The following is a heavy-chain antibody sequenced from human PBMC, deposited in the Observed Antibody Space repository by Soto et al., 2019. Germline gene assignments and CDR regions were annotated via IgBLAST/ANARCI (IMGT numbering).Heavy chain of an antibody. Sequence: GGSLRLSCAASGFTFSNAWMNWVRQAPGKGLEWVGRIKSKTDGGTTDYAAPVKGRFTISRDDSKNTLYLQMNSLKTEDTAVYYCTTDLMNDPYYDFWSGYYSNFDYWGQGTLVTVSS. D-gene: IGHD3-3*01. J-gene: IGHJ4*02. CDR3: TTDLMNDPYYDFWSGYYSNFDY. CDR2: IKSKTDGGTT. CDR1: GFTFSNAW. V-gene: IGHV3-15*07.